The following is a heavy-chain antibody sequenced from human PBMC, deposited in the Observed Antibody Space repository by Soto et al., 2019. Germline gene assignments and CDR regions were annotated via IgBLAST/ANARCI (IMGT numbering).Heavy chain of an antibody. J-gene: IGHJ4*02. CDR3: AREVVDSSQD. CDR1: GGSFSGYY. D-gene: IGHD3-22*01. Sequence: SETLSLTCAVYGGSFSGYYWSWIRQPPGKGLEWIGEINHSGSTNYNPSLKSRVTMSVDTSKNQFSLKLSSVTAADTAVYYCAREVVDSSQDWGQGTLVTVSS. V-gene: IGHV4-34*01. CDR2: INHSGST.